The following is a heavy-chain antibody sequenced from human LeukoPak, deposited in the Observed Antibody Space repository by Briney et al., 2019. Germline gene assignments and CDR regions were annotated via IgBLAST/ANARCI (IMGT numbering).Heavy chain of an antibody. J-gene: IGHJ6*03. CDR1: GYRFSGSY. CDR2: INPNSGDT. D-gene: IGHD3-10*01. V-gene: IGHV1-2*06. Sequence: ASVKVSCKASGYRFSGSYIHWVRQAPGQGLEWMRRINPNSGDTNYAQKFQGRVTMTRDTSISTAYMELSRLRSDDTAVYYCARDLWFGELEVPYYYYYMEVWGKGTTVTISS. CDR3: ARDLWFGELEVPYYYYYMEV.